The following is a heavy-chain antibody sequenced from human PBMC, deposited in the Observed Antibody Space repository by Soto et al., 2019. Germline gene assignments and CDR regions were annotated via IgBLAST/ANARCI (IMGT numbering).Heavy chain of an antibody. CDR3: ARGVWNYVNNYFDY. V-gene: IGHV3-66*01. J-gene: IGHJ4*02. CDR1: GFTVSSNY. CDR2: IYSGGST. Sequence: EVQLVESGGGLVQPGGSLRLSCAASGFTVSSNYMSWVRQAPGKGLEWGSVIYSGGSTYYADSVKGRFTISRDNSKNTLDLQMNSLRAEDTAVYYCARGVWNYVNNYFDYWGQGTLVTVSS. D-gene: IGHD1-7*01.